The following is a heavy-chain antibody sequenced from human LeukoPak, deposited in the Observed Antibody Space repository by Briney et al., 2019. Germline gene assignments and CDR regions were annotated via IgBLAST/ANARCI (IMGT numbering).Heavy chain of an antibody. CDR2: ISSGGGDT. D-gene: IGHD4-11*01. Sequence: PGGSLRLSCAASGFTFSSYSMNWVRQAPGKGLEWVSAISSGGGDTYYADSVKGRFTISRDNSKNTLYLQMNSLRAEDTAVYYCAKLSDYRYGWNYFDSWGQGTLVTVSS. CDR3: AKLSDYRYGWNYFDS. J-gene: IGHJ4*02. CDR1: GFTFSSYS. V-gene: IGHV3-23*01.